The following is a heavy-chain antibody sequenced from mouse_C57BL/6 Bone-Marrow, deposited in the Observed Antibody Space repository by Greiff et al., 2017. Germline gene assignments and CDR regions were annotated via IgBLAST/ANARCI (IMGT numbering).Heavy chain of an antibody. V-gene: IGHV5-9*01. CDR3: SRQVTTVLATKYFDV. J-gene: IGHJ1*03. Sequence: EVQGVESGGGLVSPGGSLKLSCAASGFPFSGYTMSWFGQTPEKRRRWAAAFSGGGGNTSYPDSVRGRFTISRDNDKNILYLQMSSLRSEDTALYYCSRQVTTVLATKYFDVWGTGTTVTVSS. D-gene: IGHD1-1*01. CDR2: FSGGGGNT. CDR1: GFPFSGYT.